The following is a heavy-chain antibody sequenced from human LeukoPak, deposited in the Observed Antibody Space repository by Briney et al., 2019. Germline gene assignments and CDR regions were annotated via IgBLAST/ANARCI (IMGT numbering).Heavy chain of an antibody. Sequence: PSETLSLTCTVSDGSISGHYWSWIRQPPGKGLEWIGYIYYSGGTNYSPSLKSRVTISLDTSKNQFSLKLSSVTAADTAVYYCARGADYYDSSGYYSGLGWFDPWGQGTLVTVSS. D-gene: IGHD3-22*01. CDR1: DGSISGHY. CDR2: IYYSGGT. CDR3: ARGADYYDSSGYYSGLGWFDP. J-gene: IGHJ5*02. V-gene: IGHV4-59*11.